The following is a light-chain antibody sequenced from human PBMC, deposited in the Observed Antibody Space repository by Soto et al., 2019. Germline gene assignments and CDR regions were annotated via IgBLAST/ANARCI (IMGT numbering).Light chain of an antibody. CDR3: QLRSNLPPT. CDR1: ESIGKF. CDR2: DAS. V-gene: IGKV3-11*01. Sequence: EDELTYPPATLSLYPGEVATLSCRASESIGKFLAWYRQIPGQAPRLLIYDASNRATGIPDRFSGGGSGTDFTLTISSLEPEDFALYYCQLRSNLPPTFGQGTRLEIK. J-gene: IGKJ5*01.